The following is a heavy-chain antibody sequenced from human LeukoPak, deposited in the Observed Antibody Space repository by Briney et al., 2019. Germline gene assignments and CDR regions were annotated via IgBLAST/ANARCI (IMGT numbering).Heavy chain of an antibody. CDR1: GGXISSGGYY. CDR2: IYYSGTT. D-gene: IGHD5-12*01. CDR3: ARAHGSGGDYFDH. V-gene: IGHV4-31*03. Sequence: SETLSLTCTVSGGXISSGGYYWSWIRQHPGKGLVWIGFIYYSGTTYYNPSLKSRVTLSKDTSKNHFSLTLSSVTAADTAVYYCARAHGSGGDYFDHWGQGTLVTVSS. J-gene: IGHJ4*02.